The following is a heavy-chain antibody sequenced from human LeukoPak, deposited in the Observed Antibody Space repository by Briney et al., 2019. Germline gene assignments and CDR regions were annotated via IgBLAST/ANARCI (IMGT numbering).Heavy chain of an antibody. D-gene: IGHD5-12*01. J-gene: IGHJ4*02. CDR1: GDSVSSHSAS. Sequence: SQTLSLTCAVSGDSVSSHSASWNWFRQSPSRGLEWLGRAYCESDWTRNYAASVEGRITINPDTSKNQISLELNSVTPEDTAVYYCARRRWSGYEGYFDFWGQGTHVTVSS. CDR2: AYCESDWTR. CDR3: ARRRWSGYEGYFDF. V-gene: IGHV6-1*01.